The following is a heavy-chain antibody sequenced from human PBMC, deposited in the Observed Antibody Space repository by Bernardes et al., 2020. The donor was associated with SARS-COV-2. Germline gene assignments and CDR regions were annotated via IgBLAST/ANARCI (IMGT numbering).Heavy chain of an antibody. D-gene: IGHD7-27*01. CDR2: IYSGGAT. CDR1: GFSVRSTY. CDR3: ARDPSSNNWGFGY. J-gene: IGHJ4*02. Sequence: VGSLILSCAASGFSVRSTYMSWVRQAPGKGLEWVSMIYSGGATYYADSVKGRFIISRDNSKNTLYLQMNSLRAEDTAVYYCARDPSSNNWGFGYWGQGTLVSGSS. V-gene: IGHV3-53*01.